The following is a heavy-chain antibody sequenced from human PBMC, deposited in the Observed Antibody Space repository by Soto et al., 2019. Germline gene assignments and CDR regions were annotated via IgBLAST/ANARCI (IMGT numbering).Heavy chain of an antibody. CDR3: AKRQRYDFLSGYPNYNDDFDS. J-gene: IGHJ3*02. CDR1: GFTFSSYA. Sequence: EVQLLESGGGLVQPGGSLRLSCAASGFTFSSYAMSWVRQAPGKGLEWVAAISGSGGSTYYADSVKGRFSISRDNSKNPLYLQITSLSAEDAGVYYCAKRQRYDFLSGYPNYNDDFDSWGKGTMVTVSS. D-gene: IGHD3-3*01. V-gene: IGHV3-23*01. CDR2: ISGSGGST.